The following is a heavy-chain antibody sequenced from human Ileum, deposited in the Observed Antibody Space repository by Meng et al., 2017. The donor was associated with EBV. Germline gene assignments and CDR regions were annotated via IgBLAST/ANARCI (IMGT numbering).Heavy chain of an antibody. J-gene: IGHJ5*02. CDR1: GGAFGDHA. CDR3: ARDWAAPGTSWFDL. D-gene: IGHD6-13*01. V-gene: IGHV1-69*01. CDR2: IIPKFGST. Sequence: QVDLVQSGDEVKRPGSLVKVSFKSSGGAFGDHAFSWVRQAPGQGLEWMGGIIPKFGSTNYAQRFQARVTITADAFTNTAYMELSSLKSEDTAVYYCARDWAAPGTSWFDLWGQGTLVTVSS.